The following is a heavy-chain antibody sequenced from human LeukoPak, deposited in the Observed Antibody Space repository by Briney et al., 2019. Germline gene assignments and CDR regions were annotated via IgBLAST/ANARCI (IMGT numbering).Heavy chain of an antibody. Sequence: GGSLKLSCAASGYTYSDSALHSVRQASGKGLEWVGRIRSKANSYATTYGASVKGRFTISRDDSKNTAYLQMNSLKTEDTAVYYCTRRYYHDSSGYYRDDYWGQGTLVTVSS. CDR3: TRRYYHDSSGYYRDDY. D-gene: IGHD3-22*01. J-gene: IGHJ4*02. V-gene: IGHV3-73*01. CDR2: IRSKANSYAT. CDR1: GYTYSDSA.